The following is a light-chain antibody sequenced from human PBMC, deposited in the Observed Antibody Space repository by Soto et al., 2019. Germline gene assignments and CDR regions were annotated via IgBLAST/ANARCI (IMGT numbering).Light chain of an antibody. Sequence: IVVSQSPGTLSLSQGERATLSCRASQSVSSSYLAWYQQKPGQAPRLLIYGASSRATGIPDRFSGSGSGTDFTLTISRLEPEDFAIYYCLQDYNYPWTFGQGTKVDI. CDR1: QSVSSSY. J-gene: IGKJ1*01. CDR2: GAS. V-gene: IGKV3-20*01. CDR3: LQDYNYPWT.